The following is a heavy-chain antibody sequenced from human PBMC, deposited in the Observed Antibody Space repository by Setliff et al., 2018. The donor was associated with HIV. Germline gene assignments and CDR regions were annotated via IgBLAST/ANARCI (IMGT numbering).Heavy chain of an antibody. CDR3: ARLQDSSGYYRY. D-gene: IGHD3-22*01. Sequence: PSETLSLTCTVSGGSISSYYWTWIRQPPGKGLEWIGYIYYSGTTNYNPSLRSRVTISVDTSKNQFSLKLSSVTAADMAVYYCARLQDSSGYYRYWGQGTLVTVPS. V-gene: IGHV4-59*08. CDR1: GGSISSYY. CDR2: IYYSGTT. J-gene: IGHJ4*02.